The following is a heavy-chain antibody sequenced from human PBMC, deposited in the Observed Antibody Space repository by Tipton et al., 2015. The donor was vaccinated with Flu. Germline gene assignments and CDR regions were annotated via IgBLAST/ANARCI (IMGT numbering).Heavy chain of an antibody. J-gene: IGHJ6*02. CDR2: ISGGNKYI. CDR1: GFTFSYYT. D-gene: IGHD2-8*01. CDR3: ARDGGSCSNGVCYYYYGMDV. V-gene: IGHV3-21*01. Sequence: SLRLSCAASGFTFSYYTMNWVRQAPGKGLEWVSSISGGNKYIFYADSMKGRVTISRDNAKNSLCLQMNSLRAEDTAVYYCARDGGSCSNGVCYYYYGMDVWGQGTTVTVSS.